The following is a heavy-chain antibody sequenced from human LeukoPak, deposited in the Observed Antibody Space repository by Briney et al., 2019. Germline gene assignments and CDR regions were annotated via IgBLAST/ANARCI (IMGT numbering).Heavy chain of an antibody. CDR3: GIRDTSDYYVF. J-gene: IGHJ4*02. D-gene: IGHD3-22*01. CDR2: TGSNGVT. V-gene: IGHV3-23*01. Sequence: GGSLRLSCAASGFTFSSYTMSWVRQAPGKGLEWVSATGSNGVTYYADSVKGRFTISRDNSKNALYLQMNGLRADDTAVYYCGIRDTSDYYVFWGQGTLVTVSS. CDR1: GFTFSSYT.